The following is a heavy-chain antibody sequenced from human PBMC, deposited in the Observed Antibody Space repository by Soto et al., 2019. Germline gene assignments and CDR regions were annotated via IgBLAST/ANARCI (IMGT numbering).Heavy chain of an antibody. CDR3: ARLWGNY. Sequence: SETLSLTCTVSGGSIGSSSYYWGWIRQPPGKGLEWIGSIYYSGSTYYNPSLKSRVTISVETSKNQFSLKLRSVTAADTAVYYCARLWGNYWGQGTLVTVSS. CDR1: GGSIGSSSYY. CDR2: IYYSGST. V-gene: IGHV4-39*01. J-gene: IGHJ4*02. D-gene: IGHD3-16*01.